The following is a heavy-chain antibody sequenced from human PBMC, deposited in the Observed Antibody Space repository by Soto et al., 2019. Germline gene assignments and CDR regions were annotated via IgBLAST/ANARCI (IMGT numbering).Heavy chain of an antibody. CDR1: GFTFSSYA. D-gene: IGHD2-15*01. CDR3: AKPKARGYCSGGSCYSGLYYFDS. Sequence: EVQLLESGGGLVQPGGSLRHSCAASGFTFSSYAMSWVRQAPGKGLEWVSAISGSGGSTYYADSVKGRFTISSDNSKNSLYLTLNSVRSEDTAVYYCAKPKARGYCSGGSCYSGLYYFDSWGQGTLVTVSS. CDR2: ISGSGGST. V-gene: IGHV3-23*01. J-gene: IGHJ4*02.